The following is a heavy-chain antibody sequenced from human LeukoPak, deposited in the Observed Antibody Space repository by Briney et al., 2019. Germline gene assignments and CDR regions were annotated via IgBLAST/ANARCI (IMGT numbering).Heavy chain of an antibody. D-gene: IGHD2-8*02. J-gene: IGHJ4*02. V-gene: IGHV3-48*01. Sequence: GGSLRLSCAASGFTFSSYSMNWVRQAPGKGLEWVSYISSSSSTIYYVDSVKGRFTISRDNAKNSLYLQMNSLRAEDTAVYYCARDTGGWDKEGYYFDYWGQGTPVTVSS. CDR3: ARDTGGWDKEGYYFDY. CDR2: ISSSSSTI. CDR1: GFTFSSYS.